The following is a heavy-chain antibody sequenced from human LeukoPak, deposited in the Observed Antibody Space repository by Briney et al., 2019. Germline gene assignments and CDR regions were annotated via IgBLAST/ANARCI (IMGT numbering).Heavy chain of an antibody. CDR2: MNPNSGNT. V-gene: IGHV1-8*01. CDR1: GYTFTSYD. D-gene: IGHD2-21*02. Sequence: GASVKVSCKASGYTFTSYDINWVRQATGQGLEWMGWMNPNSGNTGYAQKFQGRVTMTRDTSTSTVYMELSSLRSEDTAVYYCARICGGDCYGFDYWGQGILVTVSS. CDR3: ARICGGDCYGFDY. J-gene: IGHJ4*02.